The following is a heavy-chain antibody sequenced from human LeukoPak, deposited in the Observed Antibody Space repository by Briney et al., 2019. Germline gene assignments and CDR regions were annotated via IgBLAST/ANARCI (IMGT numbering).Heavy chain of an antibody. V-gene: IGHV3-23*01. D-gene: IGHD3-10*01. CDR3: AKLWFGELGAVYFDY. Sequence: GGSQRLSCAASGFRFSNYAMSWVRQAPGKGLEWVSGIGGSDSSTYYADSVKGRFTISRDNSKNTLYLQMNSLRAEDTAVYYCAKLWFGELGAVYFDYWGQGTLVTVSS. J-gene: IGHJ4*02. CDR1: GFRFSNYA. CDR2: IGGSDSST.